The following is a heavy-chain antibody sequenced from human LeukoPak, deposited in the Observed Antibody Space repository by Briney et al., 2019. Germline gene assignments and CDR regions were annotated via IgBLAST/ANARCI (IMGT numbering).Heavy chain of an antibody. CDR1: GGSFSGYY. V-gene: IGHV4-34*01. D-gene: IGHD3-3*01. CDR3: ARVGTIFGVVKRPFDY. J-gene: IGHJ4*02. CDR2: INHSGST. Sequence: SETLSLTCAVYGGSFSGYYWSWIRQPPGKGLEWIGEINHSGSTNYNPSLKRRGTISVDTSKNQFSLKLGSVTAADTAMYYCARVGTIFGVVKRPFDYWGQGTLVTVSS.